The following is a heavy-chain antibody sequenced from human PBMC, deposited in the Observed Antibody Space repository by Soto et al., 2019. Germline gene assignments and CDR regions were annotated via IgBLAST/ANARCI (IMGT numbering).Heavy chain of an antibody. CDR2: IYSGGST. Sequence: GGSLRLSCAASGFTVSSNYMSWVRQAPGKGLEWVSVIYSGGSTYYADSVKGRLTISRDNSKNTLYLQMNSLRAEDTAVYYCASGDLRLDNRYYYGMDVWGQGTTVTVSS. CDR3: ASGDLRLDNRYYYGMDV. D-gene: IGHD2-21*01. J-gene: IGHJ6*02. CDR1: GFTVSSNY. V-gene: IGHV3-53*01.